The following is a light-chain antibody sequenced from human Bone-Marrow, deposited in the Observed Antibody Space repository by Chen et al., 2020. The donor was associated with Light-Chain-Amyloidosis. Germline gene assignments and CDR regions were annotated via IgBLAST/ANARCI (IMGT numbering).Light chain of an antibody. CDR3: SSYTITNTLV. CDR2: EVT. Sequence: QSALTQPASVSGSPGQSITISCTGTSSDVGGDNHVSWYQQHPDKAPKLMIYEVTNRPSWVPDRFSGSNSDNAASLTISGPQTEDGADYFCSSYTITNTLVFGSGTRVTVL. CDR1: SSDVGGDNH. J-gene: IGLJ1*01. V-gene: IGLV2-14*01.